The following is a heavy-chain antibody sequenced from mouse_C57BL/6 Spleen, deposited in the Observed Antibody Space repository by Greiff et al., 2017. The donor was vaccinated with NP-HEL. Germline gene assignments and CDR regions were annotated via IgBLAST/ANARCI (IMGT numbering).Heavy chain of an antibody. J-gene: IGHJ2*01. Sequence: QVQLKVCGPGILQPSQTLSLTCSFSGFSLSTFGMGVGWIRQPSGKGLEWLAHIWWDDDKYYNPALKSRLTISKDTSKNQVFLKIANVDTADTATYYCARIPLMVTTPYYFDYWGQGTTLTVSS. D-gene: IGHD2-2*01. CDR2: IWWDDDK. CDR3: ARIPLMVTTPYYFDY. V-gene: IGHV8-8*01. CDR1: GFSLSTFGMG.